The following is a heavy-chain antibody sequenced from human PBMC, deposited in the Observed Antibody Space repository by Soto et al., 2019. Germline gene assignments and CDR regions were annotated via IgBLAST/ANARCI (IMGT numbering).Heavy chain of an antibody. J-gene: IGHJ6*02. Sequence: GASVKVSCKASGYTFTSYGISWVRQAPGQGLEWMGWISAYNGNTNYAQKLQGRVTMTTDTSTSTAYMELRSLRSDDTAVYHCARTGSGLGYIDYYYGRDVWGQGTTVTVSS. V-gene: IGHV1-18*01. CDR3: ARTGSGLGYIDYYYGRDV. D-gene: IGHD1-1*01. CDR1: GYTFTSYG. CDR2: ISAYNGNT.